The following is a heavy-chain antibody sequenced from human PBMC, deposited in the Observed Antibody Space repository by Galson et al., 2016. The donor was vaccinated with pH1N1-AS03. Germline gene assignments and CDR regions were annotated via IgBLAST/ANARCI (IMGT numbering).Heavy chain of an antibody. J-gene: IGHJ4*02. V-gene: IGHV1-3*01. Sequence: SVKVSCKASGHNFTNYAIHWVRQAPGQRLEWMGWINVGSGNTKYSQKFQGRVTMTRDTSASTAYMELRSLTSDDTSVYYCARGFLEAVIDYWGQGSLVTVSS. D-gene: IGHD3-3*01. CDR1: GHNFTNYA. CDR3: ARGFLEAVIDY. CDR2: INVGSGNT.